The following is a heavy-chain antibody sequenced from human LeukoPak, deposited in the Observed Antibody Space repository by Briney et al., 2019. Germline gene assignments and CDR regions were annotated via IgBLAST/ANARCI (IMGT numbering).Heavy chain of an antibody. CDR2: IRYDGSNK. J-gene: IGHJ4*02. CDR3: AKGMPGIAAAGACSFDY. V-gene: IGHV3-30*02. Sequence: GGSLRLSCAASGFTFSSYGMHWVRQAPGKGLEWVAFIRYDGSNKYYADSVKGRFTISRDNSKNTLYLQMNSLRAEDTAVYYCAKGMPGIAAAGACSFDYWGQGTLVTVSS. CDR1: GFTFSSYG. D-gene: IGHD6-13*01.